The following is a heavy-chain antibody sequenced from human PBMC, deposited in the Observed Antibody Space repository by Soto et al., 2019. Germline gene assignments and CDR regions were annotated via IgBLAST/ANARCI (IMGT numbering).Heavy chain of an antibody. Sequence: EVQLVESGGGLVKPGGSLRLSCAASGFTFSSYSMNWVRQAPGKGLEWVSSISSSSSYIYYADSVKGRFTISRDNAKNSLYLQMNSLRAEDTAVYYCARDMSNCDILTGLDYWGQGTLVTVSS. J-gene: IGHJ4*02. CDR2: ISSSSSYI. CDR1: GFTFSSYS. V-gene: IGHV3-21*01. CDR3: ARDMSNCDILTGLDY. D-gene: IGHD3-9*01.